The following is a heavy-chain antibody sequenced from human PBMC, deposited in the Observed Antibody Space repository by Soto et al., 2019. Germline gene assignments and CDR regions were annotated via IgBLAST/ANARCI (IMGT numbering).Heavy chain of an antibody. J-gene: IGHJ5*01. CDR1: VDSFSNHY. CDR2: IFHSGIT. Sequence: SETLSLTCTISVDSFSNHYWTWIRQSPGKGLEWIGYIFHSGITDYNPSVKSRVTISIDKSRNLFSLNLTSVTAADTAVYYCARDRYFYDSRGYYRTLDSWGQGTLVTVYS. V-gene: IGHV4-59*11. CDR3: ARDRYFYDSRGYYRTLDS. D-gene: IGHD3-22*01.